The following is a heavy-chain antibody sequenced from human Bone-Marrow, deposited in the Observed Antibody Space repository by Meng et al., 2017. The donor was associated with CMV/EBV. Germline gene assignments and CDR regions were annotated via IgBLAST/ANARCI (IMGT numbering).Heavy chain of an antibody. CDR2: IGSSGTTI. CDR3: ARVLRSGRGDSGSGWVY. D-gene: IGHD1-26*01. V-gene: IGHV3-11*04. Sequence: LSLTCVASGFTFSDYYMNWIRQAPGKGLEWVSCIGSSGTTIYYADPVKGRFTVSRDNAKNSLYLQMNSLRAEDTAVYYCARVLRSGRGDSGSGWVYWGQGTLVTVSS. J-gene: IGHJ4*02. CDR1: GFTFSDYY.